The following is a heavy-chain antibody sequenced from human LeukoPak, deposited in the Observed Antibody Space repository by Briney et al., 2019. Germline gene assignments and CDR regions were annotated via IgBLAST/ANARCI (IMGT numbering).Heavy chain of an antibody. V-gene: IGHV3-53*01. J-gene: IGHJ3*02. CDR3: AREEVHAFDI. CDR2: IYSGGST. Sequence: GGSLRLSCAASGFTVSSNYMSWVRQTPGKGLEWVSVIYSGGSTYYADSAKGRFTISRDNAKNSLYLQMNSLRAEDTAVYYCAREEVHAFDIWGQGTMVTVSS. CDR1: GFTVSSNY.